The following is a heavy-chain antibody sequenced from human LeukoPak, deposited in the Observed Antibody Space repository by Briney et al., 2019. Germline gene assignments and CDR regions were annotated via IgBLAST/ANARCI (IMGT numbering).Heavy chain of an antibody. CDR2: IYTSGST. J-gene: IGHJ3*02. CDR1: GGSFSGYY. CDR3: ARASEARDAFDI. V-gene: IGHV4-59*10. Sequence: PSETLSLTCAVYGGSFSGYYWSWIRQPAGKGLEWIGRIYTSGSTNYNPSLKSRVTMSVDTSKNQFSLKLSSVTAADTAVYYCARASEARDAFDIWGQGTMVTVSS.